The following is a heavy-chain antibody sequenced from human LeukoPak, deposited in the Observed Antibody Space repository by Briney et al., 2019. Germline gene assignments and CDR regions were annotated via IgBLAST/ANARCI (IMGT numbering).Heavy chain of an antibody. Sequence: GGSLRLSCAASGFTFSSYGMHWVRQAPGKGLEWVAVIWYDGSNKYYADSVKGRFTISRDNSKNTLYLQMNSLRAEDTAVYYCARDAYYYDSGGYFDYWGQGTPVTVSS. CDR3: ARDAYYYDSGGYFDY. J-gene: IGHJ4*02. V-gene: IGHV3-33*01. CDR2: IWYDGSNK. D-gene: IGHD3-22*01. CDR1: GFTFSSYG.